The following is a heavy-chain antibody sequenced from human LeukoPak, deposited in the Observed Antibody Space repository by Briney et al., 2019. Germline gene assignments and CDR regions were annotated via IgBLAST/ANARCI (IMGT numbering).Heavy chain of an antibody. Sequence: SETLSLTCAVYGGSFSGYYWSWIRQPPGKGLERIGEINHSGSTNYNPSLKSRVTISVDTSKNQFSLKLSSVTAADTAVYYCASTRDYYYYGMDVWGQGTTVTVSS. D-gene: IGHD6-6*01. V-gene: IGHV4-34*01. CDR3: ASTRDYYYYGMDV. J-gene: IGHJ6*01. CDR1: GGSFSGYY. CDR2: INHSGST.